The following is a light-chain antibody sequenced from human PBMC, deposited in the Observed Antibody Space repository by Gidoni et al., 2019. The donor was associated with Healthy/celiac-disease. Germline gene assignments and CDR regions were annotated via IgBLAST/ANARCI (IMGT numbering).Light chain of an antibody. J-gene: IGLJ2*01. CDR3: SSYTSSSTLV. CDR1: SRDVGGYNS. V-gene: IGLV2-14*03. Sequence: QSALTQPASVSGSPAQSITISCTGTSRDVGGYNSVSWYQQHPVKAPKLMIYDVSNRRSGVSNRFSGSKSGNTASLTISGLQAEDEADYYCSSYTSSSTLVFGGGTKLTVL. CDR2: DVS.